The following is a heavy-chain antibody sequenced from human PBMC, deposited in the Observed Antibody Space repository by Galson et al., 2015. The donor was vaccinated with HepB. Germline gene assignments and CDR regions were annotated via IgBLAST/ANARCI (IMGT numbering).Heavy chain of an antibody. CDR3: AKDMGSSGWQNSDY. V-gene: IGHV3-9*01. CDR2: ISWNSGSI. J-gene: IGHJ4*02. Sequence: SLRLSCAASGFTFDDYAMHWVRQAPGKGLEWVSGISWNSGSIGYADSVKGRFTISRDNAKNSLYLQMNSLRAEDTALYHCAKDMGSSGWQNSDYWGQGTLVTVSS. CDR1: GFTFDDYA. D-gene: IGHD6-19*01.